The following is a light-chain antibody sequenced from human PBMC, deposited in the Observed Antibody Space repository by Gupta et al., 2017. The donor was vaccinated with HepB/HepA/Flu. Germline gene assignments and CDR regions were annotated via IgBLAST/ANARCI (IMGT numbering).Light chain of an antibody. Sequence: QSALTPPASVSGSPAQSITISCPGTSSDVGGYNYVSWYQQHPGKAPKLMIYDVSNRPSGVSNRFSGSKSGNTASLTISGLQAEDEADYYCSSYTSSSTLYVFGTGTKVTVL. CDR3: SSYTSSSTLYV. J-gene: IGLJ1*01. CDR1: SSDVGGYNY. CDR2: DVS. V-gene: IGLV2-14*01.